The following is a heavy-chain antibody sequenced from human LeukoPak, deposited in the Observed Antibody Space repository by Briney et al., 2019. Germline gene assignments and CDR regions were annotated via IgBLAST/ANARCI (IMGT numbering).Heavy chain of an antibody. CDR2: INHSGST. V-gene: IGHV4-34*01. CDR3: ARVRGLTYYYGSGSLQD. Sequence: ASETLSLTCAVYGGSFSGYYWSWIRQPPGKGLEWIGEINHSGSTNYNPSLKSRVTISVDTSKNQFSLKLSSVTAADTAVYYCARVRGLTYYYGSGSLQDWGQGTLVTVSS. D-gene: IGHD3-10*01. CDR1: GGSFSGYY. J-gene: IGHJ4*02.